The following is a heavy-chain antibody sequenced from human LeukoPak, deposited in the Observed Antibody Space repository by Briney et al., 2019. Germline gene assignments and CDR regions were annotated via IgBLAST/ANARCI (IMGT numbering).Heavy chain of an antibody. Sequence: GGSLRLSCAASGFTFDDYAMHWVRQAPGKGLEWVSGISWNSGSIGYADSVKGRFTISRDNAKNSLYLQMNSLRAEDTALYYCARDLMMEGRYFYHYMDVWGKGTTVTVSS. V-gene: IGHV3-9*01. CDR2: ISWNSGSI. J-gene: IGHJ6*03. CDR3: ARDLMMEGRYFYHYMDV. CDR1: GFTFDDYA. D-gene: IGHD2-8*01.